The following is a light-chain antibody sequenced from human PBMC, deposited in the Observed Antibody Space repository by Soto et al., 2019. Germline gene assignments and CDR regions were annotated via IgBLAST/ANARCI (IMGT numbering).Light chain of an antibody. V-gene: IGKV3-20*01. CDR3: QQYGSSPST. CDR2: GAS. Sequence: EILLTQSPGTLSLSPGERATLSCRASQSVSSSFLAWYQQKPGQAPRLLIYGASSRTTGIPDRFSGSGSGTDFTLTISRLEPEDFAVYYCQQYGSSPSTFGGGTKVEIK. CDR1: QSVSSSF. J-gene: IGKJ4*01.